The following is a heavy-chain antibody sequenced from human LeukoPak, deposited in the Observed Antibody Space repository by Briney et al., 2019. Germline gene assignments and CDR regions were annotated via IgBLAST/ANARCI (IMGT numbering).Heavy chain of an antibody. J-gene: IGHJ4*02. D-gene: IGHD3-22*01. CDR2: ISSNGDST. CDR3: ARVGYYYDSSGYYSNFDY. Sequence: GGSLRLSCAASGFTFNNYAMTWVRQAPGKGLEWVTTISSNGDSTYYADSVKGRFTISRDNAKNTLYLQMNSLRAEDTAVYYCARVGYYYDSSGYYSNFDYWGQGTLVTVSS. V-gene: IGHV3-23*01. CDR1: GFTFNNYA.